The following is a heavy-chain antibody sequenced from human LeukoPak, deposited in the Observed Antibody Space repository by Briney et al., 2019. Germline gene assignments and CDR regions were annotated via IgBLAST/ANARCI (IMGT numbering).Heavy chain of an antibody. CDR3: ARGTGLGGDYVSN. Sequence: ASVKVSCKASGGTFSSYAISWVRQAPGQGLEWMGAINPSGGSTSYAQKFQGRVTMTRDTSTSTVYMELSSLRSEATAVYYCARGTGLGGDYVSNWGQGTLVSVSS. J-gene: IGHJ1*01. CDR2: INPSGGST. V-gene: IGHV1-46*01. CDR1: GGTFSSYA. D-gene: IGHD4-17*01.